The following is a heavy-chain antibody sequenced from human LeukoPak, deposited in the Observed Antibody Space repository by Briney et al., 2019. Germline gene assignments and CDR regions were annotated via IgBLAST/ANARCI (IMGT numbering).Heavy chain of an antibody. CDR1: GGSFSGYY. CDR3: ARDATVVTTDYYYYYGMDV. CDR2: IYYSGST. Sequence: SETLSLTCAVYGGSFSGYYWSWIRQPPGKGLEWIGYIYYSGSTYYNPSLKSRVTISVDTSKNQFSLKLSSVTAADTAVYYCARDATVVTTDYYYYYGMDVWGQGTTVTVSS. J-gene: IGHJ6*02. D-gene: IGHD4-23*01. V-gene: IGHV4-34*09.